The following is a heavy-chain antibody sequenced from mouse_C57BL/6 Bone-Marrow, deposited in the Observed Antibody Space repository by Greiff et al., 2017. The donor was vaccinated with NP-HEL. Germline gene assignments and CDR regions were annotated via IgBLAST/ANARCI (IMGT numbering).Heavy chain of an antibody. V-gene: IGHV1-80*01. D-gene: IGHD1-1*01. CDR3: ARGVYYGSDY. Sequence: QVHVKQSGAELVKPGASVKISCKASGYAFSSYWMNWVKQRPGKGLEWIGQIYPGDGDTNYNGKFKGKATLTADKSSSTAYMQLSSLTSEDSAVYFCARGVYYGSDYWGQGTTLTVSS. CDR1: GYAFSSYW. J-gene: IGHJ2*01. CDR2: IYPGDGDT.